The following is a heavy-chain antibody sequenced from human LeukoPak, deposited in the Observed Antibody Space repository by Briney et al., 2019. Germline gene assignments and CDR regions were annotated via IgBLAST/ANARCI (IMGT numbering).Heavy chain of an antibody. D-gene: IGHD6-19*01. V-gene: IGHV4-4*02. CDR2: IYHSGST. CDR1: GGSISSNW. Sequence: SETLSLTCAVSGGSISSNWWSWVRQPPGKGLEWIGEIYHSGSTNYNPSLKSRVTISVDKSKNQFSLKLSSVTAADTAVYYCARTGGSGWYSRNYFDYWGQGTLVTVSS. CDR3: ARTGGSGWYSRNYFDY. J-gene: IGHJ4*02.